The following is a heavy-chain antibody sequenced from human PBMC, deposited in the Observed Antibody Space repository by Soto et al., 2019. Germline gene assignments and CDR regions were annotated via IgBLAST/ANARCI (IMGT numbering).Heavy chain of an antibody. Sequence: ASVKVSCKASGYTFTSYDINWVRQATGQGLEWMGWMNPNSGNTGYAQKYQGRVTMTRNTSISTAYMELSSLRSEDTAVYYCARGWGIAVAGIFDYWGQGTLVTVSS. J-gene: IGHJ4*02. V-gene: IGHV1-8*01. D-gene: IGHD6-19*01. CDR3: ARGWGIAVAGIFDY. CDR2: MNPNSGNT. CDR1: GYTFTSYD.